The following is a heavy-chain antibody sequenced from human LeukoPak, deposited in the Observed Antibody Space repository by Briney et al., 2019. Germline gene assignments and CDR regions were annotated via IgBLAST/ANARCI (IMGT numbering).Heavy chain of an antibody. J-gene: IGHJ4*02. CDR2: INHSGST. V-gene: IGHV4-34*01. Sequence: SETLSLTSAVYGGSFSGYYWSWIRQPPGKGLEWIGEINHSGSTNYNPSLKSRVTISVDTSKNQFSLKLSSVTAADTAVYYCARVRSSGWSSHFDYWGQGTLVTVSS. CDR1: GGSFSGYY. D-gene: IGHD6-19*01. CDR3: ARVRSSGWSSHFDY.